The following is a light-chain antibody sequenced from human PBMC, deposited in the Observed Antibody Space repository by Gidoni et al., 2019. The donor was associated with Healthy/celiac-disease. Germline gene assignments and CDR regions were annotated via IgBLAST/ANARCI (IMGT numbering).Light chain of an antibody. Sequence: DIVMTQSPDSLAVSLAERATINCKSSQSVLYSSNNKNYLAWYQQKPGQPHKLLIYWASTRESGVPDRFSGSGSGTDFTLTISSLQAEDVAVYYCQQYYSTPKTFGQGTKVEIK. J-gene: IGKJ1*01. CDR3: QQYYSTPKT. CDR2: WAS. CDR1: QSVLYSSNNKNY. V-gene: IGKV4-1*01.